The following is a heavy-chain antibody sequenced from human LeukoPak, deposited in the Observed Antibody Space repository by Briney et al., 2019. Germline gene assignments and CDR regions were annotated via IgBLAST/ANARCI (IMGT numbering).Heavy chain of an antibody. J-gene: IGHJ3*02. CDR2: IGTAGDT. CDR3: AKVIVVVPAAQTGAFDI. Sequence: GGSLRLSCAASGFTFSSYDMHWVRQATGKGLEWVPAIGTAGDTYYPGSVKGRFTISRDNAKNSLYLQMNSLRAEDTAVYYCAKVIVVVPAAQTGAFDIWGQGTMVTVSS. V-gene: IGHV3-13*01. D-gene: IGHD2-2*01. CDR1: GFTFSSYD.